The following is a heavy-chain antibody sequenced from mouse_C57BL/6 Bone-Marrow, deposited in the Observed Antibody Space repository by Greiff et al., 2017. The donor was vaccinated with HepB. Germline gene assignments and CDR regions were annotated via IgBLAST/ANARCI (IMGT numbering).Heavy chain of an antibody. V-gene: IGHV5-12*01. Sequence: EVNLVESGGGLVQPGGSLKLSCAASGFTFSDYYMYWVRQTPEKRLEWVAYISNGGGSTYYPDTVKGRFTISRDNAKNTLYLQMSRLKSEDTAMYYCARQGYYGSRSWFAYWGQGTLVTVSA. CDR1: GFTFSDYY. CDR3: ARQGYYGSRSWFAY. D-gene: IGHD1-1*01. CDR2: ISNGGGST. J-gene: IGHJ3*01.